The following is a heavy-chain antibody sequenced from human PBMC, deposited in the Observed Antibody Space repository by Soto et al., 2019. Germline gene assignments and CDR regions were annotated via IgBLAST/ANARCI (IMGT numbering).Heavy chain of an antibody. Sequence: PGGSLRLSCAASGFAFSLYGMHWVLQAPDKGLEWVAVIWYDGTDNYYADSVKGRFTISRDNSKNTLYLQVDSLRVDDTAVYYCAKDRSSSLDAMDVWGQGTTVTVSS. CDR3: AKDRSSSLDAMDV. V-gene: IGHV3-33*06. CDR1: GFAFSLYG. J-gene: IGHJ6*02. CDR2: IWYDGTDN. D-gene: IGHD6-13*01.